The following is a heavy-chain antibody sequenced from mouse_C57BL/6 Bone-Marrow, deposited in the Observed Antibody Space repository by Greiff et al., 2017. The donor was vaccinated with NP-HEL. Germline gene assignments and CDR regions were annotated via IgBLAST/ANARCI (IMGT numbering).Heavy chain of an antibody. CDR2: IWRGGST. CDR1: GFSLTSYG. CDR3: AKNALYYGRSLYWYFDV. Sequence: QVQLQQSGPGLVQPSQSLSITCTVSGFSLTSYGVHWVRQSPGKGLEWLGVIWRGGSTDYNAAFMSRLSITKDNSKSQVFFKMNSLQADDTAIYYCAKNALYYGRSLYWYFDVWGTGTTVTVSS. V-gene: IGHV2-5*01. D-gene: IGHD1-1*01. J-gene: IGHJ1*03.